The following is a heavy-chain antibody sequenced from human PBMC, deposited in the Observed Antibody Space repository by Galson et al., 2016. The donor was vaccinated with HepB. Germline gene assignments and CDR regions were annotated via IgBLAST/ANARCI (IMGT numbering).Heavy chain of an antibody. J-gene: IGHJ3*01. D-gene: IGHD1-1*01. CDR3: ARDRLERLYAFDV. CDR2: INYSGST. Sequence: SETLSLTCTVSGDSIYSYFWSWIRQPPGRGLEWIGYINYSGSTKYNPSLKSRVTISVDTSKNQISLKMTSVTAADTAMYFCARDRLERLYAFDVWGQGKMVTVS. V-gene: IGHV4-59*01. CDR1: GDSIYSYF.